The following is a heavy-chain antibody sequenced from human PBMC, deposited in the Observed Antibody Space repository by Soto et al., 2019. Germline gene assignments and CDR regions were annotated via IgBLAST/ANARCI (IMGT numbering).Heavy chain of an antibody. V-gene: IGHV4-34*01. CDR3: ARSAGLGYCSGGSCYYDY. D-gene: IGHD2-15*01. CDR2: INHSGST. CDR1: GGSFGGYY. J-gene: IGHJ4*02. Sequence: VQQQQWGAGLLKPAETLPLTAAVYGGSFGGYYCSCIRHPPGRGLGCVGEINHSGSTNYNPSLKSRVTISVDTSKNQFSLKLSSVTAADTAVYYCARSAGLGYCSGGSCYYDYWGQGTLVTVSS.